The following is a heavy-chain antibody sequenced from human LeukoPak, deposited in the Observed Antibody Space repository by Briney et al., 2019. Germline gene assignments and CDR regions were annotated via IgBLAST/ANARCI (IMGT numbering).Heavy chain of an antibody. D-gene: IGHD3-10*01. J-gene: IGHJ3*02. CDR1: GFTFSNYW. V-gene: IGHV3-7*04. CDR2: IKQDGSEK. Sequence: TGGSLRLSCAASGFTFSNYWMSWVRQAPGKGLEWVANIKQDGSEKYYVNSVKGRFTISRDNAKNSLYLQMNSLRAEDTAVYYCARAALLWFGELSGAFDIWGQGTMVAVSS. CDR3: ARAALLWFGELSGAFDI.